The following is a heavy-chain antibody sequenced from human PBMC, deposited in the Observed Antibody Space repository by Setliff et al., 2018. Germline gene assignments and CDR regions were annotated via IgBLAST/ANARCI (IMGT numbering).Heavy chain of an antibody. V-gene: IGHV3-11*01. CDR1: GFTFSDYY. Sequence: PGGSLRLSCAASGFTFSDYYMSWIRQAPGKGLEWVSYISSSGSTIYYADSVKGRFTISRDNAKNSLYLQMNSLSAEDTAVYYCARDGAGWYYYDSSGYYRYYFDYWGQGTLVTVSS. CDR3: ARDGAGWYYYDSSGYYRYYFDY. J-gene: IGHJ4*02. D-gene: IGHD3-22*01. CDR2: ISSSGSTI.